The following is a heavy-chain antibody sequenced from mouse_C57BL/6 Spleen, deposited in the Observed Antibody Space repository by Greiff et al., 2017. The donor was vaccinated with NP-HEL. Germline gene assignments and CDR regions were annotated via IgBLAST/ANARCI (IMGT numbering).Heavy chain of an antibody. V-gene: IGHV1-61*01. CDR1: GYTFTSYW. CDR2: IYPSDSET. D-gene: IGHD2-4*01. CDR3: ARSGDYEGWFAY. J-gene: IGHJ3*01. Sequence: QVQLKQPGAELVRPGSSVKLSCKASGYTFTSYWVDWVKQRPGQGLEWIGNIYPSDSETHYNQKFKDKATLTVDKSSSTAYMQLSSLTSEDSAVYYCARSGDYEGWFAYWGQGTLVTVSA.